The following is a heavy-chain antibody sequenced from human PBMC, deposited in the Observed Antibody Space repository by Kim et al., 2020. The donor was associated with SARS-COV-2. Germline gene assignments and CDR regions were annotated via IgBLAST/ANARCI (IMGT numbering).Heavy chain of an antibody. D-gene: IGHD2-15*01. V-gene: IGHV1-46*01. CDR1: GYTFTSYY. CDR2: INPSGGST. CDR3: ASDDVLTVAATPDYYYYYGMDV. Sequence: ASVKVSCKASGYTFTSYYMHWVRQAPGQGLEWMGIINPSGGSTSYAQKFQGRVTMTRDTSTSTVYMELSSLRSEDTAVYYCASDDVLTVAATPDYYYYYGMDVWGQGTTVTVSS. J-gene: IGHJ6*02.